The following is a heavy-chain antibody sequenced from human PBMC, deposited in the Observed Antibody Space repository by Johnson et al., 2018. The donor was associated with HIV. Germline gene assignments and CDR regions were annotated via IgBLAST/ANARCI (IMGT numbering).Heavy chain of an antibody. CDR2: ISGSGGST. CDR1: GFTFSSYA. D-gene: IGHD6-13*01. CDR3: ASSRYSRRWYEYSGFDM. J-gene: IGHJ3*02. Sequence: EVQLVESGGGLIRPGGSLRLSCAASGFTFSSYAMSWVRQAPGKGLEWVSAISGSGGSTYYADSVKGRFTISSDTSKNTLYRQMKSQRPEDTAMYYFASSRYSRRWYEYSGFDMWGQGTKVTVSS. V-gene: IGHV3-23*04.